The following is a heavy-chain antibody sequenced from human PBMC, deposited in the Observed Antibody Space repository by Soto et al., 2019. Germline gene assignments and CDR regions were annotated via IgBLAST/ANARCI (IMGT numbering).Heavy chain of an antibody. Sequence: PGGSLRLSCAASGFTFTNYAMTWARQAPGKGLEWVSSLLRSGSTTYYADSVKGRFTISSDISANSLYLQMDGLRAEDTAVYYCAKDAVSGDGIWLLDSWGQGTVVTVYS. D-gene: IGHD4-17*01. J-gene: IGHJ4*02. V-gene: IGHV3-23*01. CDR2: LLRSGSTT. CDR1: GFTFTNYA. CDR3: AKDAVSGDGIWLLDS.